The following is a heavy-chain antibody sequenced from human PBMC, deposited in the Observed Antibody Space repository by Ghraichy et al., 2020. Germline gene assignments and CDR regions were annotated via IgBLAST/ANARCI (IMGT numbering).Heavy chain of an antibody. Sequence: SETLSLTCAVYGGSFSGYYWSWIRQPPGKGLEWIGEINHSGSTNYNPSLKSRVTISVDTSKNQFSLKLSSVTAADTAVYYCARLNPNHLRDYSIGDYYYYYMDVWGKGTTVTVSS. D-gene: IGHD3-16*01. V-gene: IGHV4-34*01. CDR1: GGSFSGYY. CDR3: ARLNPNHLRDYSIGDYYYYYMDV. J-gene: IGHJ6*03. CDR2: INHSGST.